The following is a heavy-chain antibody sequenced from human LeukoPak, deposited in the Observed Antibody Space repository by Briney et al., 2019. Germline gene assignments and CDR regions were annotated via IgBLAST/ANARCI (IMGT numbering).Heavy chain of an antibody. CDR1: GGSISSSGSY. J-gene: IGHJ4*02. D-gene: IGHD6-19*01. V-gene: IGHV4-39*01. CDR3: YGYSSGWVDD. Sequence: PSETLSLTCTVSGGSISSSGSYWGWIRQPPGKGLEWIGSIYYSGSTYYNPSLKSRVIISVDTSKNQFSLKLTSVTGADTAVYYRYGYSSGWVDDWGQGTLVTVSS. CDR2: IYYSGST.